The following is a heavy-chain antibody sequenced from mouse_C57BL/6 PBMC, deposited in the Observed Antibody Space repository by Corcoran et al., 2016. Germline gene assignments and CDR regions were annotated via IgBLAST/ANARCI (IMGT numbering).Heavy chain of an antibody. CDR1: GYTFTSYG. CDR2: IYPRSGNT. Sequence: QVQLQQSGADLARPGASVKLSCKASGYTFTSYGISWVKQRTGQGLEWIGEIYPRSGNTYYNEKFKGKATLTADKSSSTAYMELRSLTSEDSAVYFCAGDGYYVRPAYWGQGTLVTVSA. CDR3: AGDGYYVRPAY. D-gene: IGHD2-3*01. J-gene: IGHJ3*01. V-gene: IGHV1-81*01.